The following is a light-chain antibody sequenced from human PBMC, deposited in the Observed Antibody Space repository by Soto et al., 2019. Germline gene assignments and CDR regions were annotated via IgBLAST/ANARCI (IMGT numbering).Light chain of an antibody. CDR2: GGS. CDR3: QQYSRSRT. V-gene: IGKV3-20*01. Sequence: EIVLTQSPGTLSLSPGERATLSCRASQSVSSNHLAWYQQKPGQAPRLLIYGGSSRATGIPVRFSGSGSETDFTLTITRLEPADFAVYYCQQYSRSRTFGQGTKLDIK. J-gene: IGKJ1*01. CDR1: QSVSSNH.